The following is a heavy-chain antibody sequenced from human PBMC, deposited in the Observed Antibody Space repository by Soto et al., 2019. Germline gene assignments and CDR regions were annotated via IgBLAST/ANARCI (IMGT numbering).Heavy chain of an antibody. CDR3: AKDFDFWSGVDY. D-gene: IGHD3-3*01. CDR1: GFTFDDYA. CDR2: ISWNSGSV. J-gene: IGHJ4*02. V-gene: IGHV3-9*01. Sequence: EVQLVESGGGLVQPGTSLRLTCAASGFTFDDYAMHWVRQVPGKGLEWVSGISWNSGSVDYADSVKGRFTISRDNAKGTLYLQLNSLTPGDTGFYYCAKDFDFWSGVDYWGQGTLVTVSS.